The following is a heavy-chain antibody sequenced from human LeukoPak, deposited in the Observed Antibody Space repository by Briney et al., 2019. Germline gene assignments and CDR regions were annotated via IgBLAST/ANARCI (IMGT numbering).Heavy chain of an antibody. CDR1: GYTFTGYY. D-gene: IGHD6-13*01. V-gene: IGHV1-2*02. Sequence: ASVKVSCKASGYTFTGYYMHWVRQAPGQGLEWMGWINPNSGGTNYAQKFQGRVTITRDTSASTAYMELRSLRSDDTAVYYCARDLEGSSWYGRPAEYFQHWGQGTLVTVSS. CDR3: ARDLEGSSWYGRPAEYFQH. J-gene: IGHJ1*01. CDR2: INPNSGGT.